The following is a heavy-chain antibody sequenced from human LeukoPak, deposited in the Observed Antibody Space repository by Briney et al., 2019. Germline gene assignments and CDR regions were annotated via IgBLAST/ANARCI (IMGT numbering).Heavy chain of an antibody. J-gene: IGHJ4*02. CDR2: ISDSSSHT. Sequence: GGSLRLSCAASGFTLSNYNMNWVRQAPGKGLEWVSFISDSSSHTFYSDSVKGRFTVSRDNVKKSLYLQMNSLRAEDTAIYYCARDGEGGAAAGYWGQGTQVTVSS. CDR3: ARDGEGGAAAGY. CDR1: GFTLSNYN. V-gene: IGHV3-48*01. D-gene: IGHD6-13*01.